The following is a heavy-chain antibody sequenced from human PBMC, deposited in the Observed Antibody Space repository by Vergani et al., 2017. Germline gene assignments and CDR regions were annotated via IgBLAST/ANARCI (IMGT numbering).Heavy chain of an antibody. Sequence: EVQLLESGGSLKQPGGSVRLSCAASGFTFSTYAMHWVRQAPGKGLEWVSALTGGGGSTYYADSFKGRFIISRDNSRDTLYLQMNSLRAEDTATYYCVKDCGSYGNFFDSWGQGTMVTVSS. CDR2: LTGGGGST. J-gene: IGHJ4*02. CDR3: VKDCGSYGNFFDS. V-gene: IGHV3-23*01. CDR1: GFTFSTYA. D-gene: IGHD1-26*01.